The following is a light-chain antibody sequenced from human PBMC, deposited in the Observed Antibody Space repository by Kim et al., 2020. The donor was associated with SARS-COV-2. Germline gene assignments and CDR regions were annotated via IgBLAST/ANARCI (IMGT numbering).Light chain of an antibody. CDR2: KDN. CDR1: TLPEEQ. CDR3: QSADGSGTYV. J-gene: IGLJ1*01. Sequence: PEQTARITCTGGTLPEEQTCWYQQRSGQSPLLVIYKDNERPTGIPERFSGSSSGTTVTLTISGVQAEDDADYYCQSADGSGTYVFGTGTKVTVL. V-gene: IGLV3-25*03.